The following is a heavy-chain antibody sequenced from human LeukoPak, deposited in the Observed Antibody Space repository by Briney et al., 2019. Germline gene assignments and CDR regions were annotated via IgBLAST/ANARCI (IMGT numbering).Heavy chain of an antibody. CDR3: ARRKVPAAIDY. V-gene: IGHV4-39*07. Sequence: SETLSLTCTVSGGSINSSSYYWGWIRQPPGKGLEWIGSIYYSGSTYYNPSLKSRVTISVDTSKDQFSLKLNSVTAADTAVYYCARRKVPAAIDYWGQGTLVTVSS. D-gene: IGHD2-2*01. CDR2: IYYSGST. CDR1: GGSINSSSYY. J-gene: IGHJ4*02.